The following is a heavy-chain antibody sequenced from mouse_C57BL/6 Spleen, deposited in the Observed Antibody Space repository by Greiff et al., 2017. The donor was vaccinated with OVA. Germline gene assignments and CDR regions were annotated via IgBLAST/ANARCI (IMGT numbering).Heavy chain of an antibody. J-gene: IGHJ1*03. CDR1: GFTFSDYG. CDR2: ISSGSSTI. CDR3: ATDDFDV. Sequence: DVHLVESGGGLVKPGGSLKLSCAASGFTFSDYGMHWVRQAPEKGLEWVAYISSGSSTIYYADTVKGRFTISRDNDKNTLFLQMTSLRSEDTAMYYCATDDFDVWGTGTTVTVSS. V-gene: IGHV5-17*01.